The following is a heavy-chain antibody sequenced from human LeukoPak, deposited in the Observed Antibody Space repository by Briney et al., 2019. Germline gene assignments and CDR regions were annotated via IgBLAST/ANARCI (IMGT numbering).Heavy chain of an antibody. J-gene: IGHJ4*02. V-gene: IGHV3-74*01. CDR2: IASDGNNR. CDR1: GFTFSSHW. Sequence: GGSLRLSCAASGFTFSSHWMNWVRQVPGKGLVWVSRIASDGNNRDYADSVKGRFTISRDNAKNTVYLQMNSLRVEDTAVYYCARVYETNGYLYWGQGSLVTVSS. D-gene: IGHD3-22*01. CDR3: ARVYETNGYLY.